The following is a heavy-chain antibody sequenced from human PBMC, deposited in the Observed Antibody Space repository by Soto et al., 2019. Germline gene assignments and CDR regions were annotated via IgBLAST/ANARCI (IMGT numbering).Heavy chain of an antibody. V-gene: IGHV3-30-3*01. D-gene: IGHD1-26*01. CDR3: ASGRSAIVGAKDY. CDR2: ISYDGSNK. Sequence: QVQLVESGGGVVQPGRSLRLSCAASGFTFSSYAMHWVRQAPGKGLEWVAVISYDGSNKYYADSVKGRFTISRDNSKNTLYLQMNSLRPDDTAVYYCASGRSAIVGAKDYWGQGTLVTVSS. J-gene: IGHJ4*02. CDR1: GFTFSSYA.